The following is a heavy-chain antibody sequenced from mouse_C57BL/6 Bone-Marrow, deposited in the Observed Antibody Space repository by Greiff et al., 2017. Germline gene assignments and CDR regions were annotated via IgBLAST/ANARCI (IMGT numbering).Heavy chain of an antibody. V-gene: IGHV1-81*01. D-gene: IGHD4-1*01. J-gene: IGHJ4*01. Sequence: QVQLKESGAELARPGASVKLSCKASGYTFTSYGISWVKQRPGQGLEWIGEIYPRSGNTYYNEKFKGKATLTADKSSSTAYMELRSLTSEDSAVYFCARSELTGTLYWGQGTSVTVSS. CDR2: IYPRSGNT. CDR1: GYTFTSYG. CDR3: ARSELTGTLY.